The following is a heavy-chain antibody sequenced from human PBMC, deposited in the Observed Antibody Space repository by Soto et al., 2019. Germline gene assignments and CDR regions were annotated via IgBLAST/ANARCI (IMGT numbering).Heavy chain of an antibody. J-gene: IGHJ4*02. CDR3: ARYTGSNSLFDS. V-gene: IGHV1-2*02. CDR2: INPKSGYT. D-gene: IGHD1-26*01. CDR1: GYTFTGDY. Sequence: QVQLVQSGAEVKKPGASVSVSCKASGYTFTGDYLHWVRQAPGQGLEWMAWINPKSGYTKSAQKFQARVTLTRDTSNSTAYMELRSLRSEDTAVYFCARYTGSNSLFDSWGQGTLVTVSS.